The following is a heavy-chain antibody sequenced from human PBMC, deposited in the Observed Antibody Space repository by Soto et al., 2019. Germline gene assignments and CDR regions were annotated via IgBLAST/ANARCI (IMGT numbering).Heavy chain of an antibody. CDR3: ATSYCSSTSCYGYYYYGMDV. J-gene: IGHJ6*02. D-gene: IGHD2-2*01. V-gene: IGHV1-3*01. CDR2: INAGNGNT. Sequence: ASVKVSCKASGYTFTSYAMHWVRQAPGQRLEWMGWINAGNGNTKYAQKFQGRVTITTDTSASTAYMELRSLRSDDTAVYFCATSYCSSTSCYGYYYYGMDVWGQGTTVTVSS. CDR1: GYTFTSYA.